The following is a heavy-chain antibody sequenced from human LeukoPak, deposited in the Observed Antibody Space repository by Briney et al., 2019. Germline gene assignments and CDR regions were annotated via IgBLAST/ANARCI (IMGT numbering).Heavy chain of an antibody. CDR2: IWYDGSNK. Sequence: GGSLRLSCVASGFTFSNAWMNWVRQAPGKGLEWVTIIWYDGSNKYYADSVKGRFIISRDNSKNTLYLQMNSLRAEDTAVYYCATVRGCGGDCYYLDYWGQGTLVTVSS. CDR3: ATVRGCGGDCYYLDY. D-gene: IGHD2-21*02. V-gene: IGHV3-33*08. CDR1: GFTFSNAW. J-gene: IGHJ4*02.